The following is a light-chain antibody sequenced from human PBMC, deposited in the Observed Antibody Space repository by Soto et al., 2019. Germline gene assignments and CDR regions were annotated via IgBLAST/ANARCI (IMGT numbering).Light chain of an antibody. Sequence: IQMTQSPSTLSASVGDRVTITCRASQSISSWLAWYQHKPGKAPNLLIYKASSLESGVPSRFSGSGSGTEFTLTVSSLQPDDFATYYCQQYDSYPLTLGGGTKVEIK. CDR3: QQYDSYPLT. V-gene: IGKV1-5*03. J-gene: IGKJ4*01. CDR2: KAS. CDR1: QSISSW.